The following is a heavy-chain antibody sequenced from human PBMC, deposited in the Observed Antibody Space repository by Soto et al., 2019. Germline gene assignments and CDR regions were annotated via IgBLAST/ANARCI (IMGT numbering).Heavy chain of an antibody. CDR1: GYTFTGYA. CDR2: INAGNGNT. J-gene: IGHJ4*02. V-gene: IGHV1-3*05. D-gene: IGHD6-19*01. CDR3: ARAVAVAADFDY. Sequence: QVQLVQSGAGEKKPGASVKVSCKASGYTFTGYAMHWVRQAPGQRLEWMGWINAGNGNTKCSQKFQGRVTITRDTSPSTAYMELSSLRFEDTAVYYCARAVAVAADFDYWGQGTLVTLSS.